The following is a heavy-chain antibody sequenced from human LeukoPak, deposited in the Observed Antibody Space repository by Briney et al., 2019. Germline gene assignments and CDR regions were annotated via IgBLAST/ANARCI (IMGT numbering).Heavy chain of an antibody. CDR2: ISGSGGST. J-gene: IGHJ3*02. Sequence: PGGSLRLSCAASGFTFSSYAMSWVRQAPGKGLEWVSAISGSGGSTYYADSVKGRFTISRDNSKNTLYLQMNSLRAEDTAVYYCAKETGDGDYEVGNAFDIWGQGTMVTVSS. D-gene: IGHD4-17*01. CDR1: GFTFSSYA. V-gene: IGHV3-23*01. CDR3: AKETGDGDYEVGNAFDI.